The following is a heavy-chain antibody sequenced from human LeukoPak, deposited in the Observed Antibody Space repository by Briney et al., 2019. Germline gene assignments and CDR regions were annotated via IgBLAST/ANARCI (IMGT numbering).Heavy chain of an antibody. V-gene: IGHV3-74*01. J-gene: IGHJ4*02. CDR1: GFTFSNCW. D-gene: IGHD6-6*01. Sequence: GGSLRLSCAASGFTFSNCWMPWVRQAPGKGLVWVSRIKGDGSHTIYADSVKGRFTISRDNAKNTLYLQMKSLRAEDTAVYYCAKGIAARPGGTDYWGQGTLVTVSS. CDR3: AKGIAARPGGTDY. CDR2: IKGDGSHT.